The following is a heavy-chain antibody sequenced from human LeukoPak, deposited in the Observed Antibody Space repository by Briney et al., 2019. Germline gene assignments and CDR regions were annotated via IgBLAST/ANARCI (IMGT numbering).Heavy chain of an antibody. J-gene: IGHJ6*02. CDR3: ARDPTPFYYYGMDV. Sequence: PSETLSLTCTVSGGSISSGDYYWSWIRQPPGKGLEWIGYIYYSGSTYYNPSLKSRVTISVDTSKNQFSLKLSSVTAADTAVYYCARDPTPFYYYGMDVWGQGTTVTVSS. CDR1: GGSISSGDYY. V-gene: IGHV4-30-4*01. CDR2: IYYSGST.